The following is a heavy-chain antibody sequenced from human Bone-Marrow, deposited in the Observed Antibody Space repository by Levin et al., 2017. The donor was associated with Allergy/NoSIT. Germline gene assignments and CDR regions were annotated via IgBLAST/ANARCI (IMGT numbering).Heavy chain of an antibody. V-gene: IGHV1-46*03. J-gene: IGHJ4*02. Sequence: GGSLRLSCKASGYNFTNYLMHWVRQAPGQGLEWLAIINPSGGSTSYAQRFRGRMSLTRETSTRTVYMQLSSLTSEDTAVYYCARAHCADDKCPEPGYWGQGTPLTVSS. CDR1: GYNFTNYL. D-gene: IGHD2-21*01. CDR3: ARAHCADDKCPEPGY. CDR2: INPSGGST.